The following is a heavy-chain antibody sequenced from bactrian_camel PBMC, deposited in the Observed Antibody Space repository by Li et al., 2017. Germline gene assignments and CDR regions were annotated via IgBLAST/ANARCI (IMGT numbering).Heavy chain of an antibody. J-gene: IGHJ6*01. CDR3: AADLFYGSWYLSRFGY. CDR2: IATGDGST. Sequence: VESGGGSVQAGGSLRLSCAASGNTNGLNYMGWYRQAPGKERKGVAAIATGDGSTVYADSVQGRFTVSQDNAKNTVYLGMNSLKPEDTAMYYCAADLFYGSWYLSRFGYWGQGTQVTVS. V-gene: IGHV3S54*01. D-gene: IGHD6*01. CDR1: GNTNGLNY.